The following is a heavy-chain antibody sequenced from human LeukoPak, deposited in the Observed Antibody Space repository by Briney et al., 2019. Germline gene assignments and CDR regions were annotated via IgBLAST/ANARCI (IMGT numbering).Heavy chain of an antibody. V-gene: IGHV3-53*01. D-gene: IGHD2-2*01. CDR1: GLTVSSNY. J-gene: IGHJ4*02. CDR2: IYSGGST. Sequence: GGSLRLSCAASGLTVSSNYMSWVRQAPGKGLEWVSVIYSGGSTYYADSVKGRFTISRDNSKNTLYLQMNSLRAEDTAVYYCARSPYPDYFDYWGQGTLVTVSS. CDR3: ARSPYPDYFDY.